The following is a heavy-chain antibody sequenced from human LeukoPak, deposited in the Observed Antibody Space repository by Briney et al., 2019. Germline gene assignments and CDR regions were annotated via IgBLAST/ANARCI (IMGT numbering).Heavy chain of an antibody. Sequence: GGSLRLSCAASGFTFSDYYMTWIRQAPEKGLEWISHITIGVGATYYADSVKGRFTISRDNAKKSLYLQMNSLRVEATAIYYCARGHYEMDVWGQGTTVTVSS. V-gene: IGHV3-11*01. CDR3: ARGHYEMDV. CDR2: ITIGVGAT. CDR1: GFTFSDYY. J-gene: IGHJ6*02.